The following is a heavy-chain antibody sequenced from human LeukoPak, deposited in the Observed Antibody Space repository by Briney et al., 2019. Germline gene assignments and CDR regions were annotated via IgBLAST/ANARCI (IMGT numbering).Heavy chain of an antibody. CDR2: IQSKTDSRTT. V-gene: IGHV3-15*01. Sequence: GGSLRLSCAASGFTFSNAWMICVREAPGKGLEGVGRIQSKTDSRTTDYAAPVKGRFNISRDDSKNTLNLQMNSLKTDDTAVYYCPTELYCGGDCYPGAWGQGTLVTVSS. J-gene: IGHJ5*02. CDR1: GFTFSNAW. D-gene: IGHD2-21*02. CDR3: PTELYCGGDCYPGA.